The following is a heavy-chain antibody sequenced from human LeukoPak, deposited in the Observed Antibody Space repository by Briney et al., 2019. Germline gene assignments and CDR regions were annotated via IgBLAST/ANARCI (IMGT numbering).Heavy chain of an antibody. CDR3: ARELTYYYDSSDPLYYYYGMDV. Sequence: ASVKVSCKASGGTFSSYAISWVRQAPGQGLEWMGGIIPIFGTANYAQKFQGRVTITADESTSTAYMELSSLRSEDTAVYYCARELTYYYDSSDPLYYYYGMDVWGQGTTVTVSS. CDR2: IIPIFGTA. CDR1: GGTFSSYA. V-gene: IGHV1-69*13. J-gene: IGHJ6*02. D-gene: IGHD3-22*01.